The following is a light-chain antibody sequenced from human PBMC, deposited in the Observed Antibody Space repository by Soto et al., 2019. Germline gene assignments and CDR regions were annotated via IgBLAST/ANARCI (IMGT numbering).Light chain of an antibody. CDR3: QQRRNWPPYT. Sequence: EIVLTQSPATLSLSPGERATLSCRASQSVSSYLAWYQQKPGQAPRLLIYDASNRATGIPARFSGSGSGTDFSLPSRRLEPEDFAVYYCQQRRNWPPYTFGQGTKLEIK. CDR2: DAS. J-gene: IGKJ2*01. CDR1: QSVSSY. V-gene: IGKV3-11*01.